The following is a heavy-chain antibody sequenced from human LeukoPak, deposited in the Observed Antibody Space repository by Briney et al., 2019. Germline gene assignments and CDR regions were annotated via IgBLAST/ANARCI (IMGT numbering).Heavy chain of an antibody. J-gene: IGHJ4*02. D-gene: IGHD3-3*01. CDR2: IKQDGSEK. CDR3: VRGPVYREEPLYYDFWSGYYTY. Sequence: GGSLRLSCAASGFTFSSYWMSWVRQAPGKGLEWVANIKQDGSEKYYVDSVKGRLTISRDNAKTSLYLQMNSLRAEDTAVYYCVRGPVYREEPLYYDFWSGYYTYWGQGALVTVSS. CDR1: GFTFSSYW. V-gene: IGHV3-7*01.